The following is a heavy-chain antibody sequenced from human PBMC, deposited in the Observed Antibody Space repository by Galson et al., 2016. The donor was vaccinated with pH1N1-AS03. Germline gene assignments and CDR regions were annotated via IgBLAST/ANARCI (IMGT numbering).Heavy chain of an antibody. V-gene: IGHV3-15*01. CDR3: ATRPPPYGDYALDF. J-gene: IGHJ4*02. CDR2: IKSSSDGGTT. Sequence: SLRLSCAASGISFSKAWMTWFRQGPGKGLEWLGRIKSSSDGGTTDYAAPVKGRFIISRDDSQSTVYLQMNSLKTEDTALYYCATRPPPYGDYALDFWGQGTRVTVYS. CDR1: GISFSKAW. D-gene: IGHD4-17*01.